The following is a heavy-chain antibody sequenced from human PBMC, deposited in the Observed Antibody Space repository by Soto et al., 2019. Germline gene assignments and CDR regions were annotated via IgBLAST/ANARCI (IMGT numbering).Heavy chain of an antibody. CDR1: GYTFNTYD. CDR3: ARRKERSGPHYFDS. CDR2: MNPYNGNT. Sequence: ASVKVSCKDSGYTFNTYDIYWMRQATGQGLEWMGWMNPYNGNTGYAQKCQGRVTVTRNTSISTVYMELSGLRPDDTAVYYCARRKERSGPHYFDSWGQGTQVTVSS. J-gene: IGHJ4*02. D-gene: IGHD6-25*01. V-gene: IGHV1-8*01.